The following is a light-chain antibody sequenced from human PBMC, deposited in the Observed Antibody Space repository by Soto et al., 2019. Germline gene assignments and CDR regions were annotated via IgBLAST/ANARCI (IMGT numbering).Light chain of an antibody. CDR2: GAS. CDR3: QQYGSSRT. Sequence: EIVLTQSPGTLSLSPGERATLSFRASQSVSSTFLAWYQQKPGQAPRLLIFGASSRATGIPDRFSGSGSGTDFTLTISRLEPEDFAVYYYQQYGSSRTFGQGTKVE. J-gene: IGKJ1*01. V-gene: IGKV3-20*01. CDR1: QSVSSTF.